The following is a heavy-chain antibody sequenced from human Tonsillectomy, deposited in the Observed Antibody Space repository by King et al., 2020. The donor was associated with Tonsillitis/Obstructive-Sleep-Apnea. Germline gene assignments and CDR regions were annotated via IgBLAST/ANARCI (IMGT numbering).Heavy chain of an antibody. CDR3: AKGGEAFDY. CDR2: ISYDGSNK. Sequence: VQLVESGGGEGQPGRSLRLSFAVSGFTFSIYGMPWVRQAPGKGRGWGAVISYDGSNKYYAYPVKGRFTISRDNSKNTLYLQMNSLRAEDTAVYYCAKGGEAFDYWGQGTLVTVSS. V-gene: IGHV3-30*18. CDR1: GFTFSIYG. D-gene: IGHD3-16*01. J-gene: IGHJ4*02.